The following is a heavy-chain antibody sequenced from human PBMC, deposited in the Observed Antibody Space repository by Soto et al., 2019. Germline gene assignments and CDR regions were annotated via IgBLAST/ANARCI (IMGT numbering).Heavy chain of an antibody. J-gene: IGHJ3*02. CDR1: GFTFSSYA. D-gene: IGHD4-17*01. CDR3: AKDRDATVDAFDI. CDR2: ISGSGGST. V-gene: IGHV3-23*01. Sequence: GESLKISCAASGFTFSSYAMSWVRQAPGKGLEWVSAISGSGGSTYYADSVKGRFTISRDNSKNTLYLQMNSLRAEDTAVYYCAKDRDATVDAFDIWGQGTMVTVSS.